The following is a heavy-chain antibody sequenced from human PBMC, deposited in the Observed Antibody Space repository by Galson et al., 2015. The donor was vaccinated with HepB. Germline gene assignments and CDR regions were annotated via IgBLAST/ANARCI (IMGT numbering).Heavy chain of an antibody. V-gene: IGHV1-69*13. Sequence: SVKVSCKASGGTFSSYAISWVRQAPGQGLEWMGGIIPIFGTANYAQKFQGRVTITADESTSTAYMELNSLRAEDTAVYYCARQGWQWLAKGFEVTWTFDYWGQGTLVTVSS. CDR2: IIPIFGTA. CDR1: GGTFSSYA. CDR3: ARQGWQWLAKGFEVTWTFDY. D-gene: IGHD6-19*01. J-gene: IGHJ4*02.